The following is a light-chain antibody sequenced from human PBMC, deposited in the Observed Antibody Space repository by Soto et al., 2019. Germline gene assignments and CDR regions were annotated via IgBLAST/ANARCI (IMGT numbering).Light chain of an antibody. CDR1: QSVSSSY. CDR3: QQYNNWPIT. V-gene: IGKV3-15*01. CDR2: GAS. J-gene: IGKJ5*01. Sequence: EIFLTQSPGTLSLSQWEIATLSCRASQSVSSSYLAWYQQKPGQAPRLLIYGASTRATGIPARFSGSGSGTEFTLTISSLQSEDFAVYYCQQYNNWPITFGQGTRLEI.